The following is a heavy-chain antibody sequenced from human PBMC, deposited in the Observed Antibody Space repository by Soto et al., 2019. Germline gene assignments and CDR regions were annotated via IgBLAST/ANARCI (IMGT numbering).Heavy chain of an antibody. CDR1: GFTFSSYS. J-gene: IGHJ6*03. D-gene: IGHD3-16*01. CDR2: ISSSSSTI. CDR3: ARDDDEDGGYYYYYMDV. Sequence: GGSLRLSCAASGFTFSSYSMNWVRQAPGKGLEWVSYISSSSSTIYYADSVKGRFTISRDNAKNSLYLQMNSLRDEDTAVYYCARDDDEDGGYYYYYMDVWGKGTTVTVSS. V-gene: IGHV3-48*02.